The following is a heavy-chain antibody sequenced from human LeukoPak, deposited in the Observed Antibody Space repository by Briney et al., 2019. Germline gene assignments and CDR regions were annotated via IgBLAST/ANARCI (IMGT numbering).Heavy chain of an antibody. CDR2: TYYSGGT. Sequence: SETLSLTCTVSGGSISSYYWSWIRQPPGKGLEWIGYTYYSGGTNSNPSLKSRVTISVDTSKNQFSLKLSSVTAADTAVYYCARGYGETSTRWGQGTLVTVSS. CDR3: ARGYGETSTR. J-gene: IGHJ4*02. V-gene: IGHV4-59*01. D-gene: IGHD4-17*01. CDR1: GGSISSYY.